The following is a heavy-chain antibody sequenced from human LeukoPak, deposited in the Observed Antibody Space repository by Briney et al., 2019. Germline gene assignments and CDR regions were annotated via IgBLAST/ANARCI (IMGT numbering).Heavy chain of an antibody. D-gene: IGHD2-15*01. CDR1: GRSMSSGDYY. V-gene: IGHV4-30-4*01. CDR2: IYYSGST. Sequence: SQTLSLTCTVSGRSMSSGDYYWSWIRQPPGKGLERIGYIYYSGSTYYNPSLKSRVTISVDTSKNQFSLKLSSVTAADTAVYYCARLLLGYCSGGSCYSYWFDPWGQGTLVTVSS. J-gene: IGHJ5*02. CDR3: ARLLLGYCSGGSCYSYWFDP.